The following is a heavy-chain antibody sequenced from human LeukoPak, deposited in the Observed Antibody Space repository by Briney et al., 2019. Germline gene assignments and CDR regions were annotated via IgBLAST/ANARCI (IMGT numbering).Heavy chain of an antibody. V-gene: IGHV1-8*03. CDR3: ATYCSSTSCPYNWFDP. Sequence: ASVKVSCKASGNTFTSYDINLVRQATGQGLEWMGWMNPNSGNTGYAQKFQGRVTITRNTSISTAYMELSSLRSEDTAVYYCATYCSSTSCPYNWFDPWGQGTLVTVSS. CDR1: GNTFTSYD. J-gene: IGHJ5*02. CDR2: MNPNSGNT. D-gene: IGHD2-2*01.